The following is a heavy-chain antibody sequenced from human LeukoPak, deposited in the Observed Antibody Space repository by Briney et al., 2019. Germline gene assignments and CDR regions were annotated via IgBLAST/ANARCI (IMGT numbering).Heavy chain of an antibody. CDR2: ISGSGDNT. CDR3: ARAIAARRRVGWDYFDY. D-gene: IGHD6-6*01. V-gene: IGHV3-21*01. J-gene: IGHJ4*02. CDR1: GFTFSNYA. Sequence: GGSLRLSCAASGFTFSNYAMSWVRQAPGKGLEWVSAISGSGDNTYYADSVKGRFTISRDNAKNSLYLQMNSLRAEDTAVYYCARAIAARRRVGWDYFDYWGQGTLVTVSS.